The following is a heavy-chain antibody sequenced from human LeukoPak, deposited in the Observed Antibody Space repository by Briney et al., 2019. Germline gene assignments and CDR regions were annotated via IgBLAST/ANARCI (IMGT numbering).Heavy chain of an antibody. J-gene: IGHJ3*01. D-gene: IGHD2-15*01. Sequence: PGGSLRLSCAASGFTFNNYAMTWVRQAPGKGLEWVSGISGSDGSTYYADSVKGRFTISRDNSKDTLYLQMNSLRADDTAIYSCAKTKYPGSCYHALDFWGQGTVVTVSS. CDR1: GFTFNNYA. CDR3: AKTKYPGSCYHALDF. V-gene: IGHV3-23*01. CDR2: ISGSDGST.